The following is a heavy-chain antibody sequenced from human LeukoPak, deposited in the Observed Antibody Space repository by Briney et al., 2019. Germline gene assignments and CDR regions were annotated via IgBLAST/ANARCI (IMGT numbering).Heavy chain of an antibody. CDR1: GFTFSTYA. V-gene: IGHV3-23*01. CDR3: AKAGSKWYRGNYSTY. D-gene: IGHD3-10*01. Sequence: GGSLRLSCAASGFTFSTYAVSGVRQAPGKGLEWVSIISGSGDTTYYADFVKGHFTICRDNSKNMLYLQMNSVRGEDTAVYYFAKAGSKWYRGNYSTYWGEG. J-gene: IGHJ4*02. CDR2: ISGSGDTT.